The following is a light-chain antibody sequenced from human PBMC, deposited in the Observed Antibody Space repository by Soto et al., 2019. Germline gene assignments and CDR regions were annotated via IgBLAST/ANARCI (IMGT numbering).Light chain of an antibody. CDR1: QGISSY. CDR3: QQYYSYPLT. V-gene: IGKV1-8*01. CDR2: AAS. Sequence: IRMTQSPSSLSAYTGDRVTITCRPSQGISSYLAWYQQKPGKAPKLLIYAASTVQSGVPSRFSGSGSGTDFTLTISCLQSEHFATYYCQQYYSYPLTFGGGTKVDIK. J-gene: IGKJ4*01.